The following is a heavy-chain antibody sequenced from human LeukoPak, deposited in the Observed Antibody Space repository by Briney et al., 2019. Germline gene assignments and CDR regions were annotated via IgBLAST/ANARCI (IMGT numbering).Heavy chain of an antibody. D-gene: IGHD2/OR15-2a*01. CDR2: INWSDGST. Sequence: GGSLRLSCAASGFTFDDYGMSWVRQAPGKGLEWVSGINWSDGSTAYADSVKGRFTISRDNAKNSLSLQMNNLRGEDTAVYYCATYLRSGPIDSWGQGTLVTVSS. CDR3: ATYLRSGPIDS. J-gene: IGHJ4*02. CDR1: GFTFDDYG. V-gene: IGHV3-20*04.